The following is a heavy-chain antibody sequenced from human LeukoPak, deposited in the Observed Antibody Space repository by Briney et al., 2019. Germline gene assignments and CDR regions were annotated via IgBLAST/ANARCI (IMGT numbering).Heavy chain of an antibody. Sequence: GGSLRLSCAASGFTFSSYAMNWVRQAPGKGLEWISLISATGRSTYCADSVKGRFTISRDSSKNTLALQMNTLRAEDTAVYYCAKDAKGGYYAGSAAFDPWGQGTLVTVPS. J-gene: IGHJ5*02. V-gene: IGHV3-23*01. D-gene: IGHD3-10*01. CDR1: GFTFSSYA. CDR3: AKDAKGGYYAGSAAFDP. CDR2: ISATGRST.